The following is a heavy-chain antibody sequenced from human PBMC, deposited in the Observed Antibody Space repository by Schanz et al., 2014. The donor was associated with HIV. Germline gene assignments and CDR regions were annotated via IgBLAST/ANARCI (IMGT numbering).Heavy chain of an antibody. Sequence: QVQLVQSGAEVKKPGASVTVSCKASGYTFTNYGINWVRQAPEQGLEWMGWISGYIGNTNYAQNLQGRVTMTADTCTSTAYMELRSLTSDDTAVYYCARGYCSGGTCYSGDYWGQGTLVTVSS. J-gene: IGHJ4*02. D-gene: IGHD2-15*01. CDR3: ARGYCSGGTCYSGDY. CDR2: ISGYIGNT. V-gene: IGHV1-18*01. CDR1: GYTFTNYG.